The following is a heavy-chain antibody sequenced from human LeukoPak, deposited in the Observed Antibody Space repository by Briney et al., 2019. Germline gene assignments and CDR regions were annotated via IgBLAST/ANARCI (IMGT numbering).Heavy chain of an antibody. Sequence: GGSLRLSCAASGFTFSSYGMSWVRHAPGKGLEWVSSISGSSSYIYYADSVKGRFTISRDNAKKSLYLQMSSLRAEDTAVYYCAFYYYYGMDVWGQGTTVTVSS. J-gene: IGHJ6*02. CDR2: ISGSSSYI. V-gene: IGHV3-21*01. CDR1: GFTFSSYG. CDR3: AFYYYYGMDV.